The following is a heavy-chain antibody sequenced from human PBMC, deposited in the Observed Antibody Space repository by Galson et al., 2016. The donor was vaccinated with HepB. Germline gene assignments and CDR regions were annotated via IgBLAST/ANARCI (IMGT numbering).Heavy chain of an antibody. CDR2: IRSKTDGGTT. CDR1: GFTVTNAW. CDR3: TTVGIALLNTDH. D-gene: IGHD6-13*01. Sequence: SLRLSCAASGFTVTNAWMSWVRQAPGKGLEWVGRIRSKTDGGTTDYGAPVKGRITTSRDDSKNTLYLQINNLKTEDTAVYYCTTVGIALLNTDHWGQGTVVTVSS. J-gene: IGHJ4*02. V-gene: IGHV3-15*01.